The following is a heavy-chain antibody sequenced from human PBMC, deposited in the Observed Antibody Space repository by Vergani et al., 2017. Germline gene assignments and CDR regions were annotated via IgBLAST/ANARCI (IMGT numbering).Heavy chain of an antibody. CDR3: AIISSISGSYYNGEWDY. V-gene: IGHV1-46*03. CDR1: GYTFTSYY. CDR2: INPSGGST. D-gene: IGHD3-10*01. Sequence: QVQLVQSGAEVKKPGASVKVSCKASGYTFTSYYMHWVRQAPGQGLEWMGIINPSGGSTSYAKKFQGRATMTRDTSTRTVYMDLTGLISDDTAMYYCAIISSISGSYYNGEWDYWGQGTLVVVSS. J-gene: IGHJ4*02.